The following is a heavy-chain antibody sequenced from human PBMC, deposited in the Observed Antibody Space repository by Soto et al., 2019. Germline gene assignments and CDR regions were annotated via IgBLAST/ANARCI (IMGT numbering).Heavy chain of an antibody. V-gene: IGHV1-18*01. Sequence: QVQLVQSGPEVKKPGASVTVSCKTSGYTFTDHGIDWVRQAPGPGLEWVGWVSSYNGNTNYAYNLKDRVIMTTDASTSTAYMELRGLRSDDTAVYYCAREVEGSYSPADFWGQGTPVTVSS. CDR2: VSSYNGNT. CDR1: GYTFTDHG. J-gene: IGHJ4*02. CDR3: AREVEGSYSPADF. D-gene: IGHD3-10*01.